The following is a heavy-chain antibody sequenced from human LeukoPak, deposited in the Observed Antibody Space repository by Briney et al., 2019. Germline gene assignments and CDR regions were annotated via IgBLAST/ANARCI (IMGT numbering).Heavy chain of an antibody. D-gene: IGHD3-3*01. Sequence: GGSLRLSCAASGFTFSSYGMHWVRQAPGKGLEWVAFIRYDGSNKYYADSVKGRFTISRDNSKNTLYLQMNSLRAEDTAVYYCARSINDFWSGYYGYYYMDVWGKGTTVTVS. CDR3: ARSINDFWSGYYGYYYMDV. CDR2: IRYDGSNK. V-gene: IGHV3-30*02. CDR1: GFTFSSYG. J-gene: IGHJ6*03.